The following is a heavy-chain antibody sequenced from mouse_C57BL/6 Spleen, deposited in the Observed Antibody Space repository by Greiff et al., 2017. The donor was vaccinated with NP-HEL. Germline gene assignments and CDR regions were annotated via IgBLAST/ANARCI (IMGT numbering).Heavy chain of an antibody. V-gene: IGHV5-16*01. D-gene: IGHD4-1*01. CDR3: ARDRPGPMDY. CDR2: INYDGSST. CDR1: GFTFSDYY. J-gene: IGHJ4*01. Sequence: EVKLMESEGGLVQPGSSMKLSCTASGFTFSDYYMAWVRQVPEKGLEWVANINYDGSSTYYLDSLKSRFIISRDNAKNILYLQMSSLKSEDTATYYCARDRPGPMDYWGQGTSVTVSS.